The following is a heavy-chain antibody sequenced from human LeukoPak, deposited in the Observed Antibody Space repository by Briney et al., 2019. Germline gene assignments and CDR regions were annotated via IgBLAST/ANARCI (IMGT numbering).Heavy chain of an antibody. J-gene: IGHJ6*03. CDR3: VRGPRMVYYYYMDV. V-gene: IGHV3-7*03. D-gene: IGHD2-8*01. Sequence: GGSLRLSCAASGFTFSSYWMSWVRQAPGKGLEWVANIKQDGSEKYYVDSVKGRFTISRDNAKNSLYLQMNSLRAEDTAVYYCVRGPRMVYYYYMDVWGKGTTVTVSS. CDR2: IKQDGSEK. CDR1: GFTFSSYW.